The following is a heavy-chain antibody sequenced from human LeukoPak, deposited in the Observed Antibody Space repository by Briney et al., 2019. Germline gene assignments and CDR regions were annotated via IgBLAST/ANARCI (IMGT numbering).Heavy chain of an antibody. D-gene: IGHD6-13*01. V-gene: IGHV1-2*02. CDR2: SNPNSGGT. CDR1: GYTFTGYY. CDR3: ARDLGAAAGIGFDY. Sequence: GGSVKVSCMASGYTFTGYYMHGLRQAPGQGLAWVGWSNPNSGGTNYAQKFQCRVTMTRHTSISTAYMEPRRLRSVNTAMYYCARDLGAAAGIGFDYWGQGTLVTVSS. J-gene: IGHJ4*02.